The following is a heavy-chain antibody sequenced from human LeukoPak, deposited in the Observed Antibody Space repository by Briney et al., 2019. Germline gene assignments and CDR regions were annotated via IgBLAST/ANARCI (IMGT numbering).Heavy chain of an antibody. CDR3: ARSQGFDSSGRNAFDI. CDR1: GFTFSSYA. V-gene: IGHV3-23*01. Sequence: GGSLRLSCAASGFTFSSYAMSWVRQAPGKGLEWVSDISGSGGSTSYAQKFQGRVTMTRDMSTSTVYMELSSLRSEDTDVYYCARSQGFDSSGRNAFDIWGQGTMVTVSS. CDR2: ISGSGGST. J-gene: IGHJ3*02. D-gene: IGHD3-22*01.